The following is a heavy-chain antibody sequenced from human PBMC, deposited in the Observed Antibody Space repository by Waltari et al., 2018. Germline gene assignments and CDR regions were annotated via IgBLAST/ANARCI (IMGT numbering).Heavy chain of an antibody. Sequence: QVQLQQWCAGLLKPSETLSLTCAVYGGSFSGYYWSWIRQPPGKGLEWIGEINHSGSTNYNPSLKSRVTISVDTSKNQFSLKLSSVTAADTAVYYCARGRGYSSSWWTNWGQGTLVTVSS. J-gene: IGHJ4*02. CDR3: ARGRGYSSSWWTN. CDR1: GGSFSGYY. V-gene: IGHV4-34*01. CDR2: INHSGST. D-gene: IGHD6-13*01.